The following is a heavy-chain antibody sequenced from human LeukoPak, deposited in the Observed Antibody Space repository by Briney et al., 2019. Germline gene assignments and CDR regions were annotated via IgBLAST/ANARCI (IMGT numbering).Heavy chain of an antibody. D-gene: IGHD1-26*01. CDR3: ARDYGSTDFDY. V-gene: IGHV1-46*01. CDR2: INPSGGST. J-gene: IGHJ4*02. Sequence: ASVKVSCKASGYTFTGYYVHWVRQAPGQGLEWMGIINPSGGSTSYAQKFQGRVTMTRDTSTSTVYMELSSLRSEDTAVYYCARDYGSTDFDYWGQGTLVTVSS. CDR1: GYTFTGYY.